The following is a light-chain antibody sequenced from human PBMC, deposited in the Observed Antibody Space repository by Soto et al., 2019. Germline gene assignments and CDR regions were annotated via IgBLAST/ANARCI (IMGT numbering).Light chain of an antibody. Sequence: DIQMIQSPSSLSASVGDRITINCRASQSVSKYLNWYQHKLGKAPELLIYAASSLYSGVPSRFSGSGSGTYFTLTISNLQPEDSASYYCQQTYTSPGTFGQGTKVEIK. J-gene: IGKJ1*01. CDR1: QSVSKY. CDR3: QQTYTSPGT. V-gene: IGKV1-39*01. CDR2: AAS.